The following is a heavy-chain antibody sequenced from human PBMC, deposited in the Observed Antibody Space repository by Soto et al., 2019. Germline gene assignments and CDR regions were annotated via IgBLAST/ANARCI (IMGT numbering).Heavy chain of an antibody. D-gene: IGHD3-10*01. V-gene: IGHV4-39*01. CDR2: IYYSGST. CDR1: GGSISSSSYN. Sequence: PSETLSLTCTVSGGSISSSSYNWGWIRQPPGKGRDGMGSIYYSGSTDYHPPLKSRVTISVDTSKTQFSLKLSFVTDADTAVYYCARQYELLLFFGVFLSGGLDVWGQWTPV. J-gene: IGHJ6*02. CDR3: ARQYELLLFFGVFLSGGLDV.